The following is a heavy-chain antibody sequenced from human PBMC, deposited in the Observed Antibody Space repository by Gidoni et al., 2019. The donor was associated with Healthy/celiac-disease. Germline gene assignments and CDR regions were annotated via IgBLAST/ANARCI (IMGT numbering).Heavy chain of an antibody. J-gene: IGHJ3*02. Sequence: EVQLVASGGGLVQPGGSLRLSCAASGFTVRSNYMSWVRQAPGKGLEWVSVIYSGGSTYYADSVKGRFTISRDNSKNTLYLQMNSLRAEDTAVYYCARGYYYDSSGYYRKVDAFDIWGQGTMVTVSS. D-gene: IGHD3-22*01. V-gene: IGHV3-66*01. CDR1: GFTVRSNY. CDR3: ARGYYYDSSGYYRKVDAFDI. CDR2: IYSGGST.